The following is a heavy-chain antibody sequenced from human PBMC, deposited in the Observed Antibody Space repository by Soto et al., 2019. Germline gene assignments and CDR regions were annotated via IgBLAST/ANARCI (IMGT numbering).Heavy chain of an antibody. Sequence: PGGSLRLSCAASGFAFSTYGMHWVRQAPGKGLEWVGVIWYDGSEKYYEDSVKCRFTISRGNSKNSLYLDMSSLRAEDTAVYYCARDADATSYGSYYFDHWGQGNLVTVSS. CDR2: IWYDGSEK. V-gene: IGHV3-33*01. CDR1: GFAFSTYG. J-gene: IGHJ4*02. D-gene: IGHD2-2*01. CDR3: ARDADATSYGSYYFDH.